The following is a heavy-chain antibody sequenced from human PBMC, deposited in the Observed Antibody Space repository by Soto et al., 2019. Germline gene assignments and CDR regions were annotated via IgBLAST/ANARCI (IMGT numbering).Heavy chain of an antibody. CDR1: GFSFNTYE. D-gene: IGHD1-26*01. Sequence: EVQLVESGGGLVQPGGSLRLSCAATGFSFNTYEMNWVRQAPGKGLEWVSYISSSGSTIYYADSVKGRFTVSRDNGKNSLYLQMNSLRAEDTAVYYCAYGGSCDYWGQGTQVTVSS. CDR3: AYGGSCDY. V-gene: IGHV3-48*03. J-gene: IGHJ4*02. CDR2: ISSSGSTI.